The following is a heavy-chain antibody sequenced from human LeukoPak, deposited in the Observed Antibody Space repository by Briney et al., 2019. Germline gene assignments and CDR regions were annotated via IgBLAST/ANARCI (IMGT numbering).Heavy chain of an antibody. V-gene: IGHV3-23*01. D-gene: IGHD3-3*01. Sequence: PGGSLRLSCAASGFTFSSYWMSWVRQAPGKGLEWVSAISGSGGSTYYADSVKGRFTISRDNSKNTLYLQMNSLRAEDTAVYYCAEPVLRFLEWPHNWFDPWGQGTLVTVSS. CDR1: GFTFSSYW. CDR3: AEPVLRFLEWPHNWFDP. CDR2: ISGSGGST. J-gene: IGHJ5*02.